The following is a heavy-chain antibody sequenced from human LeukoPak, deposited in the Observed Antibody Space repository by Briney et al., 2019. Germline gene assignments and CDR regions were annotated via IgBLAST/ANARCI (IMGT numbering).Heavy chain of an antibody. V-gene: IGHV4-34*01. CDR3: ARENSGYSY. CDR2: IYHSGST. D-gene: IGHD5-12*01. J-gene: IGHJ4*02. CDR1: GGSFSGYY. Sequence: PSETLSLTCAVYGGSFSGYYWSWFRQPPGKGLEWIGEIYHSGSTNYNPSLKSRVTISVDKSKNQFSLKLSSVTAADTAVYYCARENSGYSYWGQGTLVTVSS.